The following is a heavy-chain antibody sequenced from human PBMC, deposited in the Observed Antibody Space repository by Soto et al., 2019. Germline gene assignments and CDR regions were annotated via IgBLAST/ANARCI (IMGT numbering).Heavy chain of an antibody. CDR1: GFTFISYA. J-gene: IGHJ4*02. CDR3: ARDTTTVVIGYFDY. D-gene: IGHD4-17*01. Sequence: AGGSLRLSCAASGFTFISYAMHWVRQAPGKGLEWVAVISYDGSNKYYADSVKGRFTISRDNSKNTLYLQMNSLRAEDTAVYYCARDTTTVVIGYFDYWGQGTLVTVSS. V-gene: IGHV3-30-3*01. CDR2: ISYDGSNK.